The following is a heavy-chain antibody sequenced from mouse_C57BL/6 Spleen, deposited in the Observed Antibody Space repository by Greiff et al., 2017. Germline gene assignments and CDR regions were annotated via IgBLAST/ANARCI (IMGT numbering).Heavy chain of an antibody. V-gene: IGHV1-82*01. CDR1: GYAFSSSW. CDR3: ANYYGSSYEAY. Sequence: VQLQQSGPELVKPGASVKISCKASGYAFSSSWMNWVKQRPGKGLEWIGRIYPGDGDTNYNGKFKGKATLTAAKASSTAYMQLSSLTSEDSAVYFCANYYGSSYEAYWGQGTLVTVSA. CDR2: IYPGDGDT. J-gene: IGHJ3*01. D-gene: IGHD1-1*01.